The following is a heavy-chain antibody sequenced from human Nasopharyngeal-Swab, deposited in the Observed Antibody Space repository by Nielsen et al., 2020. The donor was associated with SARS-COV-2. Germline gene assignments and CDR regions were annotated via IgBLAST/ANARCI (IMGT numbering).Heavy chain of an antibody. CDR2: IKSKTDGGTT. J-gene: IGHJ6*02. D-gene: IGHD3-3*01. Sequence: GESLKISCAASGFTFSNAWMSWVRQAPGKGLEWVGRIKSKTDGGTTDYAAPVKGRFTISRDDSKNTLYLQMNSLKTEDTAVYYCTTDPQVDFWSGYYSHYGMDVWGQGTTVTVSS. V-gene: IGHV3-15*01. CDR1: GFTFSNAW. CDR3: TTDPQVDFWSGYYSHYGMDV.